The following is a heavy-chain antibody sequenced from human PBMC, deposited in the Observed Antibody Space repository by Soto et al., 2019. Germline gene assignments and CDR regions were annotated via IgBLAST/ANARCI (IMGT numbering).Heavy chain of an antibody. D-gene: IGHD2-15*01. CDR3: ARGEVVALGY. J-gene: IGHJ4*02. V-gene: IGHV4-30-2*01. Sequence: PSETLSLTCAVSGGSISSGGYSWGWIRQPPGKGLEWIGYIYHSGSTYYNPSLKSRVTILVDRSKNQFSLKLSSVTAADTAVYYCARGEVVALGYWGQGTLVTVSS. CDR2: IYHSGST. CDR1: GGSISSGGYS.